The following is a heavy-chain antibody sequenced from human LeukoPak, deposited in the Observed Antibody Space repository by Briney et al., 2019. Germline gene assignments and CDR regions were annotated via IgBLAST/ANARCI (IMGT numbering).Heavy chain of an antibody. CDR3: ARDRDYDYVWGSYRPDYFDY. V-gene: IGHV3-21*01. CDR2: ITSSSYI. J-gene: IGHJ4*02. CDR1: GFTFSSYT. Sequence: GGSLRLSCAASGFTFSSYTINWVRKAPGKGLEWASSITSSSYIYYADSVKGRFTISRDNAKNSLYLQMNSLRAEDTAVYYCARDRDYDYVWGSYRPDYFDYWGQGTLVTVSS. D-gene: IGHD3-16*02.